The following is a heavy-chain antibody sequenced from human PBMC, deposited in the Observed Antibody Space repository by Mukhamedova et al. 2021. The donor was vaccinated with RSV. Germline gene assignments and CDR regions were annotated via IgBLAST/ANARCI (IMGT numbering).Heavy chain of an antibody. CDR2: VYYSGNT. J-gene: IGHJ6*02. V-gene: IGHV4-59*01. D-gene: IGHD4-17*01. CDR3: ARVDSGPYYGDYGYYLYYTMDV. Sequence: QPPGKGLEWVGYVYYSGNTNYNPSLKSRVTISVDTSKNQFSLDPSSVTDADTAVYYCARVDSGPYYGDYGYYLYYTMDVWGQGT.